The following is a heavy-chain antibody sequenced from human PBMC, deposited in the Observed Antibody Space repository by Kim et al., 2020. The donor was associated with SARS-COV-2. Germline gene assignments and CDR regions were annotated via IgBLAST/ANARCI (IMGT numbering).Heavy chain of an antibody. CDR2: IYYSGST. CDR3: ARRNDYVWGSYRSPPFDY. V-gene: IGHV4-39*01. Sequence: SETLSLTCTVSGGSISSSSYYWGWIRQPPGKGLEWIGSIYYSGSTYYNPSLKSRVTISVDTSKNQFSLKLSSVTAADTAVYYCARRNDYVWGSYRSPPFDYWGQGTLVTVSS. J-gene: IGHJ4*02. CDR1: GGSISSSSYY. D-gene: IGHD3-16*02.